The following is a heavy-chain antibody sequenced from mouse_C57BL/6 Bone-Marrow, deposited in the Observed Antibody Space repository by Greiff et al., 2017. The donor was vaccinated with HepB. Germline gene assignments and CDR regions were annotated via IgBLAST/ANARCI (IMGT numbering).Heavy chain of an antibody. Sequence: QVQLQQSGAELAKPGASVKLSCKASGHTFTSYWMHWVKQRPGQGLEWIGYINPSSGYTKYNQKFKDKTTLTADKSSSPVSMQLSSRTYEDSAVYYCARNYGSPMDYWGQGTSVTVAS. CDR2: INPSSGYT. V-gene: IGHV1-7*01. CDR1: GHTFTSYW. J-gene: IGHJ4*01. D-gene: IGHD1-1*01. CDR3: ARNYGSPMDY.